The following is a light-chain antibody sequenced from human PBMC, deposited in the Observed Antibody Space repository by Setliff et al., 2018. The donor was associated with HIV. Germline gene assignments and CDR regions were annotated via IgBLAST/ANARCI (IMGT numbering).Light chain of an antibody. V-gene: IGLV2-14*01. Sequence: LTQPASVSGSPGQSITISCTGTISDVGGYNYVSWYQHHPGKAPKLLIYEVSSRPSWVSNRFSGSKSGNTASLTISGLQPEDEADYFCSSYTSSSTRVFGTGTKVTVL. CDR3: SSYTSSSTRV. CDR1: ISDVGGYNY. J-gene: IGLJ1*01. CDR2: EVS.